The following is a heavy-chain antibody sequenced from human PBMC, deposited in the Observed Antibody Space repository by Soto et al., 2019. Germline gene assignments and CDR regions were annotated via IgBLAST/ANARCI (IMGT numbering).Heavy chain of an antibody. D-gene: IGHD3-10*01. CDR3: ARVGRTRGSVGNHINYYFYYYMDV. J-gene: IGHJ6*03. CDR2: INPSGST. CDR1: IGSLSDYC. Sequence: QGQLQQWGAGLLKPSETLSLTCAVYIGSLSDYCWSWIRQPPGKGLEYIGEINPSGSTTCNPSLRSRVTMSVDTSKNQFSLKLTSVTAADTAVYYCARVGRTRGSVGNHINYYFYYYMDVWGKGTTVTVSS. V-gene: IGHV4-34*01.